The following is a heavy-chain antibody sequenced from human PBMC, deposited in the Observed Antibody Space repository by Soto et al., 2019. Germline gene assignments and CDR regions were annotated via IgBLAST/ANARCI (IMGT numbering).Heavy chain of an antibody. D-gene: IGHD2-21*02. CDR2: ISYDGSNK. CDR3: ARDPRMYCGGDCYGYFQH. J-gene: IGHJ1*01. Sequence: QVQLVESGGGVVQPGRSLRLSCAASGFTFSSYAMHWVRQAPGKGREWVAVISYDGSNKYYADSVKGRFTISRDNSKNTLYLQMNSLRAEDTAVYYCARDPRMYCGGDCYGYFQHWGQGTLVTVSS. V-gene: IGHV3-30-3*01. CDR1: GFTFSSYA.